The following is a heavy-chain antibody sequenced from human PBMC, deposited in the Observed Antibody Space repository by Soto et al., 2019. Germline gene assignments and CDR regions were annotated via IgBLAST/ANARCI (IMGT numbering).Heavy chain of an antibody. D-gene: IGHD6-13*01. CDR2: INHSGST. Sequence: SETLSLTCAVYGGSFSGYYWTWIRQPPGTGLEWIGEINHSGSTNYNPSLKSRVTISVDTSKNQFSLKLSSVTAADTAVYYCDRERPDGSRLDPWGQGTLVTVSS. CDR3: DRERPDGSRLDP. J-gene: IGHJ5*02. CDR1: GGSFSGYY. V-gene: IGHV4-34*01.